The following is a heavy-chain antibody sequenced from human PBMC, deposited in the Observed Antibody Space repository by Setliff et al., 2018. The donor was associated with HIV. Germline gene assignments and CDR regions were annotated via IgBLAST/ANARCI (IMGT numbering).Heavy chain of an antibody. CDR3: ARGRDYTGSWFRPFYLDF. V-gene: IGHV4-34*01. CDR1: GGSFTGYY. Sequence: PSETLSLTCAVYGGSFTGYYWSWIRQPPGKGLEWIGEINHSGSTNYNLALESRVSMSIDTSKNQFSLKLTSVTAADTAIYYCARGRDYTGSWFRPFYLDFWGHGNLVTAPQ. CDR2: INHSGST. J-gene: IGHJ4*01. D-gene: IGHD3-3*01.